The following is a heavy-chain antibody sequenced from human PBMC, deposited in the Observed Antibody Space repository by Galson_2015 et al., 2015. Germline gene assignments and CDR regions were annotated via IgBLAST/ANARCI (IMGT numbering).Heavy chain of an antibody. J-gene: IGHJ4*02. V-gene: IGHV4-39*01. CDR2: IYYSGST. CDR1: GGSISSSSYY. Sequence: SETLSLTCTVSGGSISSSSYYWGWIRQPPGKGLEWIGSIYYSGSTYYNPSLKSRVTISVDTSKNQFSLKLSSVTAADTAVYYCARHRVGATRSGIDYWGQGTLVTVSS. CDR3: ARHRVGATRSGIDY. D-gene: IGHD1-26*01.